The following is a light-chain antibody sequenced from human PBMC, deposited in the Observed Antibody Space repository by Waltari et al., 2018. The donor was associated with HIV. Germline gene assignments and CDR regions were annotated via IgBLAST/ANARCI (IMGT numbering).Light chain of an antibody. CDR3: QVWDSATDHVL. CDR2: YDT. CDR1: NIERKS. Sequence: SSRLTQPPSVSVAPGETATITCGAINIERKSVQWYQQKAGQAPVVVMSYDTDRPAGIAERFSGFNSGHSATLIISRVGAGDEADYYCQVWDSATDHVLFGGGTRLTVL. J-gene: IGLJ2*01. V-gene: IGLV3-21*04.